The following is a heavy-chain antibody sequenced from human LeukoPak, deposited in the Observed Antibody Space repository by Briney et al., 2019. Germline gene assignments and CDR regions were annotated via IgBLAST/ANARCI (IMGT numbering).Heavy chain of an antibody. V-gene: IGHV3-23*01. CDR3: AKGVRGRIAAAVSNWFDP. CDR1: GFTFSSYA. D-gene: IGHD6-13*01. Sequence: GGSLRLSCAASGFTFSSYAMSWVRQAPGKGLEWVSAISGSGGSTYYADSVKGRFTISRDNSKNTLYLQMNSLRAEDTAVYYCAKGVRGRIAAAVSNWFDPWGQGTLVTVSS. CDR2: ISGSGGST. J-gene: IGHJ5*02.